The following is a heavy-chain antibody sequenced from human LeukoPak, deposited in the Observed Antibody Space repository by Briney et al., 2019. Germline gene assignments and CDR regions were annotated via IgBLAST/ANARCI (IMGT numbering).Heavy chain of an antibody. CDR1: GFTFSSYS. V-gene: IGHV3-48*04. Sequence: GGSLRLSCTASGFTFSSYSMNRVRQAPGKGLEWVSYISSSGSTIYYADSVKGRFTISRDNAKNSLYLQMNSLRAEDTAVYYCARDLSLYCSGGSCYSLNYWGQGTLVTVSS. J-gene: IGHJ4*02. CDR2: ISSSGSTI. CDR3: ARDLSLYCSGGSCYSLNY. D-gene: IGHD2-15*01.